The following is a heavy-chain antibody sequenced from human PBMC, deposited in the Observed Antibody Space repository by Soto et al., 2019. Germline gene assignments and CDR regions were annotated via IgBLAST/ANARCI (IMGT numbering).Heavy chain of an antibody. J-gene: IGHJ4*02. CDR1: GGSISSNSYY. V-gene: IGHV4-39*01. CDR2: IYYSGTT. D-gene: IGHD3-16*01. CDR3: ARVGRWGGTPYYFHY. Sequence: SETLSLTCTVSGGSISSNSYYWGWIRQPPGKGLEWIGTIYYSGTTYYKPSLQSRVTMSVDTSKNQFSLNLRSATAADTAVYYCARVGRWGGTPYYFHYWGQGIPVTVSS.